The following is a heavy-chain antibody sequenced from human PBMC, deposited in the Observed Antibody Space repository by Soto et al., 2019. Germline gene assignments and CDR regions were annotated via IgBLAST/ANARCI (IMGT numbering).Heavy chain of an antibody. Sequence: EVQLVESGGGLVQPGGSLRLSCAASGFTFSSYSMNWVRQAPGKGLEWVSYISSSSSTIYYADSVKGRFTISRDNAKNSLYRQMNSLRAEDTAVYYCARGGGGLGYCSSTSCYSLDVWGKGTTVTVSS. J-gene: IGHJ6*04. CDR1: GFTFSSYS. CDR2: ISSSSSTI. D-gene: IGHD2-2*01. V-gene: IGHV3-48*01. CDR3: ARGGGGLGYCSSTSCYSLDV.